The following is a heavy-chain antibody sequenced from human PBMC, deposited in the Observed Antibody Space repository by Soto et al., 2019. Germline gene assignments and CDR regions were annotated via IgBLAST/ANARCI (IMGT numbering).Heavy chain of an antibody. CDR1: GYTFTSYD. V-gene: IGHV1-8*01. J-gene: IGHJ3*02. CDR3: ARAEIMITFGGVIVNHAFDI. Sequence: ASVKVSCKASGYTFTSYDINWVRQATGQGLEWMGWMNPNSGNTGYAQKFQGRVTMTRYTSISTAYMELSSLRSEDTAVYYCARAEIMITFGGVIVNHAFDIWGQGTMVTVSS. CDR2: MNPNSGNT. D-gene: IGHD3-16*02.